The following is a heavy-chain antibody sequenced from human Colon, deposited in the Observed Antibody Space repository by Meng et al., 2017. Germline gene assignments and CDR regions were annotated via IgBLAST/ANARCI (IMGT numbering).Heavy chain of an antibody. V-gene: IGHV3-7*04. CDR3: TRYRDSIDY. J-gene: IGHJ4*02. CDR1: GFTFRNYW. D-gene: IGHD2-15*01. Sequence: GESLKISCATSGFTFRNYWMNWVRQAPGKGLEWVANIKTDGSEEYYVDSVKGRFTISRDNDKHSLSVQMNSLRAEDTAVYYCTRYRDSIDYWGQGTLVTVSS. CDR2: IKTDGSEE.